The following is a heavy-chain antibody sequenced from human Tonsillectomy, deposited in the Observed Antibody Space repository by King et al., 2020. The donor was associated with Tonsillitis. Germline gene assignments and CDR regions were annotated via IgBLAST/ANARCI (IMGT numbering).Heavy chain of an antibody. CDR3: ARGYDILTGYYPAEYFQH. Sequence: QLVQSGAEVKMPGASVKVSCKASGYTFTSYSISWVRQAPGQGLEWMGWISAYNGNTNYAQKLQGRVTMTTDTSTRTAYMVLRSLRSDDTAVYYCARGYDILTGYYPAEYFQHWGQGTLVTVSS. CDR2: ISAYNGNT. J-gene: IGHJ1*01. V-gene: IGHV1-18*01. D-gene: IGHD3-9*01. CDR1: GYTFTSYS.